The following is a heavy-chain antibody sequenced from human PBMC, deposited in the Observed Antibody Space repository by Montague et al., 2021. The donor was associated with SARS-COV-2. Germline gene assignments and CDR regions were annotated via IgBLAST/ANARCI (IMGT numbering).Heavy chain of an antibody. CDR3: ARGVYDSGNYYTRDQYYGLDV. CDR1: GGSSSGAY. J-gene: IGHJ6*02. CDR2: INYSGSA. Sequence: SETLSLTCAVYGGSSSGAYWNWVRQPPGKGLEWIAEINYSGSANYNPSLKSRVTLSVDRSKNQFSLQLRSVTAADRAVYYCARGVYDSGNYYTRDQYYGLDVWGQGTTVADSS. V-gene: IGHV4-34*01. D-gene: IGHD3-10*01.